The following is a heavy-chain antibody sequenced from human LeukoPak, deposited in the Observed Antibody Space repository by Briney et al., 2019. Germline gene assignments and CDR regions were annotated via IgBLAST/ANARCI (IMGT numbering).Heavy chain of an antibody. CDR2: IWYDGSNQ. CDR1: GFTFSNHG. J-gene: IGHJ4*02. D-gene: IGHD2-21*02. Sequence: GGSLRLSCAASGFTFSNHGMHWVRQAPGKGLEWVAVIWYDGSNQYYADSVKGRFTISRDNSKNMVYLQMNSLRAEDTATYYSARSGDGIRFDYWGQGTLVTVSS. CDR3: ARSGDGIRFDY. V-gene: IGHV3-33*01.